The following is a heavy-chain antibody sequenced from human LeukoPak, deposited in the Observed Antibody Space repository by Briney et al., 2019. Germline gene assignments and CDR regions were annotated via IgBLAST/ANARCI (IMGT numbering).Heavy chain of an antibody. D-gene: IGHD2-15*01. V-gene: IGHV1-2*02. CDR2: INPHSGGT. J-gene: IGHJ6*03. Sequence: GASVKVSCKASGYTFTSYGISWVRQAPGQGLEWMGWINPHSGGTNYAPKFQGRVSMTRDTSISTAYMELSRLRSDDTAVYYCARGVVAATFYYYMDVWGKGTTVTVSS. CDR3: ARGVVAATFYYYMDV. CDR1: GYTFTSYG.